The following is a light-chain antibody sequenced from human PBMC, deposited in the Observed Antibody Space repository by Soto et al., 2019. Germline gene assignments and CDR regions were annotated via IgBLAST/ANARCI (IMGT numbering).Light chain of an antibody. CDR3: QLRSDWPPTYT. CDR2: DTF. CDR1: QIVTSS. V-gene: IGKV3-11*01. Sequence: EIVLTQSPATLSLSPGTGATLSCRASQIVTSSLAWYQQRPGQAPRILIYDTFTRATGIPARFSAKGAGTDFTLTISSLEPEDSAVYFCQLRSDWPPTYTFGQGTKLE. J-gene: IGKJ2*01.